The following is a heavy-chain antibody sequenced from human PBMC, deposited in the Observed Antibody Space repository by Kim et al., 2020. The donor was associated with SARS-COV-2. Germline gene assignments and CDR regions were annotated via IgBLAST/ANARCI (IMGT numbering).Heavy chain of an antibody. CDR2: IRSKANSYAT. CDR1: GFTFSGSS. D-gene: IGHD5-18*01. Sequence: GGSLRLSCAASGFTFSGSSMHWVRQASGKGLEWVGRIRSKANSYATPYAASVKGRFTISRDDSKNTAYLQMNSLKTEDTAVYYCTRHDPRGSDTAMEDAFDIWGQGTMVTVSS. V-gene: IGHV3-73*01. J-gene: IGHJ3*02. CDR3: TRHDPRGSDTAMEDAFDI.